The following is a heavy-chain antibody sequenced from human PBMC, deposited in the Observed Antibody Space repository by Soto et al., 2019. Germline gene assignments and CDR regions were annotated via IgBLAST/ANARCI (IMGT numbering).Heavy chain of an antibody. CDR1: QFSFSSYW. Sequence: GGSLRLSCAASQFSFSSYWMHWVRQVPGKGLEWVASISSGSSDTWYADSVKGRFIISRDNAQNSLFLQMNTLRPEDTAMYYCARVAYWGPGTQVTVSS. V-gene: IGHV3-21*01. J-gene: IGHJ4*02. CDR2: ISSGSSDT. CDR3: ARVAY.